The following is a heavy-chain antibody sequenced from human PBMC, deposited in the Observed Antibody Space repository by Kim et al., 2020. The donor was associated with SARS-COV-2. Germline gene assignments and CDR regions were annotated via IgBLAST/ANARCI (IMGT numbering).Heavy chain of an antibody. CDR2: VKGSGCT. D-gene: IGHD3-10*01. CDR3: ARGRGNLRTYYYYYGMDV. CDR1: FFSFLFSY. J-gene: IGHJ6*02. V-gene: IGHV4-34*01. Sequence: SETLSLTCSVYFFSFLFSYWSWIRQPPGKVLEGGGGVKGSGCTNYNPSLKSRVTISVDTSKNQFSLKLSSVTAADTAVYYCARGRGNLRTYYYYYGMDVWGQGTTVTVSS.